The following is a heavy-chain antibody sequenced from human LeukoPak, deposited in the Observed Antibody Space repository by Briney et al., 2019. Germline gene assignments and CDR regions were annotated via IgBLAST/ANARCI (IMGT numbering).Heavy chain of an antibody. CDR3: ARGRGKRSWYMDV. D-gene: IGHD3-10*01. V-gene: IGHV4-34*01. J-gene: IGHJ6*03. CDR2: INHSGST. Sequence: SETLSLTCAVYGGSFSGYYWSWIRQPPGKGLEWIGEINHSGSTNYNPSLKSRVTISVDTSKNQFSLKLSSVTAADTAVYYCARGRGKRSWYMDVWGKGTTVTVSS. CDR1: GGSFSGYY.